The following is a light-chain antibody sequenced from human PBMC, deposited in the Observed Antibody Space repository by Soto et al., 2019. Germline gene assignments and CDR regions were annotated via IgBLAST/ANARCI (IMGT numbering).Light chain of an antibody. J-gene: IGKJ1*01. Sequence: ETVMKQSQATLSVSPGERATLSFRASQSVSSSYLAWYQQKPGQAPRLLIYGASTRATGIPARFSGSGSGTEFTLTISSLQSEDFAVYYCQQYNNWPPWTFGQGTKVDIK. CDR3: QQYNNWPPWT. CDR2: GAS. CDR1: QSVSSSY. V-gene: IGKV3-15*01.